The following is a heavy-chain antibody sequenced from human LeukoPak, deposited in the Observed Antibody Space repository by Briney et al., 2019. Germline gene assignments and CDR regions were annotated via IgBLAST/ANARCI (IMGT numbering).Heavy chain of an antibody. CDR2: MYHSGIT. D-gene: IGHD3-22*01. V-gene: IGHV4-4*08. Sequence: KASETLSLTCSVSGASIDSYFWSWIRRPPGKGLEWIGFMYHSGITSGITKYNPSLESRVTISVDTSKNQFSLNVTSVTAADTAVYYCAKEADTIIVLKRYLDYWGQGTLVTVSS. J-gene: IGHJ4*02. CDR1: GASIDSYF. CDR3: AKEADTIIVLKRYLDY.